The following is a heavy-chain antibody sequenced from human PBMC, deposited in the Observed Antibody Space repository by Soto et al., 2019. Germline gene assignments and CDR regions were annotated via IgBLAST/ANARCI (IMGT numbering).Heavy chain of an antibody. CDR3: ARSDGPLGDY. D-gene: IGHD4-17*01. V-gene: IGHV1-18*01. CDR2: ISAYNGNT. CDR1: GYTYTKYL. J-gene: IGHJ4*02. Sequence: ASVELSCKASGYTYTKYLISWRRNTPGQGLEWMGWISAYNGNTNYAQNFQGRVTMTTDTSASTAYMELSSLRSEDTAVYYCARSDGPLGDYWGQGTLVTV.